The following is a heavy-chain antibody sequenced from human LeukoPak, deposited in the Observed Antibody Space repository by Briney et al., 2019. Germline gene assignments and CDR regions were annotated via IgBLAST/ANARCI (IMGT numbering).Heavy chain of an antibody. Sequence: GASVKVSCKASGYTFTNYYMHWVRQAPGQGLEWMGIINPSGGSTTYAQKFQGRVTMTRDMSTSTAYMELSRLRSEDTAVYYCATESTYYYDSSGYQLDYWGQGTLVTVSS. CDR2: INPSGGST. CDR3: ATESTYYYDSSGYQLDY. CDR1: GYTFTNYY. D-gene: IGHD3-22*01. V-gene: IGHV1-46*01. J-gene: IGHJ4*02.